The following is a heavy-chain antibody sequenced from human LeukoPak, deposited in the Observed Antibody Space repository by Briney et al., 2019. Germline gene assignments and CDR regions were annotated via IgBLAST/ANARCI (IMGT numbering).Heavy chain of an antibody. CDR1: GFTFSSYA. CDR3: AKDPRGNDYGWTTYNWFDP. D-gene: IGHD4/OR15-4a*01. J-gene: IGHJ5*02. V-gene: IGHV3-23*01. CDR2: ISGSGGST. Sequence: GGSLILSCAASGFTFSSYAMSRVRQAPGKGLEWVSAISGSGGSTYYADSVKGRFTISRDNSKNTLYLQMNSLRAEDTAVYYCAKDPRGNDYGWTTYNWFDPWGQGTLATVSS.